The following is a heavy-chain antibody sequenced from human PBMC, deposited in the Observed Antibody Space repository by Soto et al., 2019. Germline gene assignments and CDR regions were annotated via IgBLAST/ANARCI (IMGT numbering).Heavy chain of an antibody. Sequence: HVQLQEAGPGLVKPSQTLSLTCTVSGGSISSGDYYWSWIRQPPGKGLEWIGYIYYSGSTYYNPSLKSRVTIAVDTSKHQFSLKLSSVTAADTAVYYCARASPVVTDVWGPGTTGTVSS. J-gene: IGHJ6*02. CDR1: GGSISSGDYY. D-gene: IGHD5-18*01. V-gene: IGHV4-30-4*01. CDR3: ARASPVVTDV. CDR2: IYYSGST.